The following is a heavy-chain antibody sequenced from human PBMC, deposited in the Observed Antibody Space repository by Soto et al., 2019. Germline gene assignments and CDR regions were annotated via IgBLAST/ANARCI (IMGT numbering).Heavy chain of an antibody. CDR3: AITGAGYYIV. CDR1: GFTVISNY. V-gene: IGHV3-53*01. CDR2: IFSADNT. D-gene: IGHD3-3*01. Sequence: PGGSLRLSCAASGFTVISNYLIWFRHAPGKGLEWVSVIFSADNTHYADSVKGRFTISRDNSKNTVFLQMNSLRAEDTAVYYCAITGAGYYIVWGQGTPVTVSS. J-gene: IGHJ4*02.